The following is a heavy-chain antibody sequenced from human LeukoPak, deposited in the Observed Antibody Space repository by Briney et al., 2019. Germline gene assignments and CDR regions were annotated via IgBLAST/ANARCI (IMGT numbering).Heavy chain of an antibody. CDR1: GGSISSGSDY. D-gene: IGHD3-22*01. CDR3: ARDPSNGSGYYSNWFDP. Sequence: SETLSLTCTVSGGSISSGSDYWSWIRQPAGKGLEWIGRIYTSGSTNYNPSLKSRVTISVDTSKNQFSLKLSSVTAADTAVYYCARDPSNGSGYYSNWFDPWGQGTLVTVSS. CDR2: IYTSGST. V-gene: IGHV4-61*02. J-gene: IGHJ5*02.